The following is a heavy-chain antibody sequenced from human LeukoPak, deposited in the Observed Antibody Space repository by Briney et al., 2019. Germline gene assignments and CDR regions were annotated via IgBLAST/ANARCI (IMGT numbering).Heavy chain of an antibody. J-gene: IGHJ3*02. D-gene: IGHD4/OR15-4a*01. Sequence: GGSLRLSCAASGFSVSCCGMLWVRQAPGKGLDWVAVLWDNGHNNYYADSVEGRFTISRDSSKNKLYLQMTSLRADDTAIYYCARERAPFDGFDIWGRGTVVTVSS. CDR3: ARERAPFDGFDI. V-gene: IGHV3-33*01. CDR1: GFSVSCCG. CDR2: LWDNGHNN.